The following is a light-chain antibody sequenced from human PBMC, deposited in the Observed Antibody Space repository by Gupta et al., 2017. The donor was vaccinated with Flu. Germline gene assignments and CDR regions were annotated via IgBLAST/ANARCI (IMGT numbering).Light chain of an antibody. V-gene: IGLV3-10*01. CDR2: EDR. CDR3: YSTDTSGNHRV. CDR1: ALPKKY. Sequence: SYELTQPPSVPVSPGQTARITCPGDALPKKYAYWYQQKSGQAPVLIIYEDRKRPSGIPERFSGSSSGTMATLTISGAQVEDEADYYCYSTDTSGNHRVFGGGTNLTVL. J-gene: IGLJ3*02.